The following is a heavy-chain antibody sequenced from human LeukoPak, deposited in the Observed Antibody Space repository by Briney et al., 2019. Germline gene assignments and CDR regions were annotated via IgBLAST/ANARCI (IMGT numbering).Heavy chain of an antibody. CDR1: GFTFSSYS. CDR2: ISSSSSYI. CDR3: ARDQGYGGNSEFRAGSNY. V-gene: IGHV3-21*06. Sequence: GGSLKLSCAASGFTFSSYSMNWVRQAPGKGLEWVSSISSSSSYIYYADSVKGRFTISRDNAKTSLYLQINSLRAEDTAVYFCARDQGYGGNSEFRAGSNYWGQGTLVTVSS. J-gene: IGHJ4*02. D-gene: IGHD4-23*01.